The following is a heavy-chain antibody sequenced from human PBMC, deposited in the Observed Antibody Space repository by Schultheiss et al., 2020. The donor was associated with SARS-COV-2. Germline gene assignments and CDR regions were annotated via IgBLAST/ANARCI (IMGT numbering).Heavy chain of an antibody. V-gene: IGHV3-23*01. CDR3: AKAQSCGSCPLT. Sequence: GGSLRLSCAASGYIFSSYSVSWVRQAPGKGLEWVSGISGLGDSTNYADSVQGRFTTSRDNSKNTLYLQMNSLRAEDTAVYYCAKAQSCGSCPLTWGQGTLVTVSS. CDR2: ISGLGDST. CDR1: GYIFSSYS. J-gene: IGHJ5*02. D-gene: IGHD2-15*01.